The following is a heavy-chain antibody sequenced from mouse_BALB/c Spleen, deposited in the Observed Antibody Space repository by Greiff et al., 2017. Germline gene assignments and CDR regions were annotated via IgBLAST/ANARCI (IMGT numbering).Heavy chain of an antibody. D-gene: IGHD2-4*01. CDR1: GFSLTSYG. V-gene: IGHV2-2*02. Sequence: QVQLQQSGPGLVQPSQSLSITCTVSGFSLTSYGVHWVRQSPGKGLEWLGVIWSGGSTDYNAAFISRLSISKDNSKSQVFFKMNSLQANDTAIYYCARKGNYDYDGGFAYWGQGTLVTVSA. CDR2: IWSGGST. CDR3: ARKGNYDYDGGFAY. J-gene: IGHJ3*01.